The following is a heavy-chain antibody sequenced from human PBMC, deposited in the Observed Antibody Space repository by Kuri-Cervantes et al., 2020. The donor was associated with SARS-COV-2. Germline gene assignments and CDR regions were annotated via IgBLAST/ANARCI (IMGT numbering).Heavy chain of an antibody. CDR2: INHSGST. Sequence: LRLSCAVYGGSFSGYYWSWIRQPPGKGLEWIGEINHSGSTNYNPSLKSRVTISVDTSKNQFSLKLSSVTAADTAVYYCASVPNGYYYYGMDVWGQGTTVTVSS. V-gene: IGHV4-34*01. CDR3: ASVPNGYYYYGMDV. CDR1: GGSFSGYY. D-gene: IGHD1-1*01. J-gene: IGHJ6*02.